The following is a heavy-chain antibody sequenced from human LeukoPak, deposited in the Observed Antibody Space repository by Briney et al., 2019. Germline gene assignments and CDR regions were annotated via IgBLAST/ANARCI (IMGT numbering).Heavy chain of an antibody. CDR2: IIPIFGTA. V-gene: IGHV1-69*13. Sequence: ASVKVSCKASGGTFSSYAISWVRQAPGQGLEWMGGIIPIFGTANYAQKFQGRVTITADESTSTAYMELSSLRSEDTAVYYCARKITMVREFDPWGQGTLVTVSS. J-gene: IGHJ5*02. CDR1: GGTFSSYA. D-gene: IGHD3-10*01. CDR3: ARKITMVREFDP.